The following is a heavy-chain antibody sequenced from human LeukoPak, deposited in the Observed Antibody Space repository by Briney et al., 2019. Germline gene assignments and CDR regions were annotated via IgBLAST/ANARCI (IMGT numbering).Heavy chain of an antibody. CDR2: INHSGST. J-gene: IGHJ4*02. D-gene: IGHD6-19*01. CDR3: ARAVAGSYFDY. CDR1: GGSFSGYY. V-gene: IGHV4-34*01. Sequence: SETLSLTCAVYGGSFSGYYWSWIRQPPGKGLEWIGEINHSGSTNYNPSLKSRVTISVDTSKNQSSLKLSSVTAADTAVYYCARAVAGSYFDYWGQGTLVTVSS.